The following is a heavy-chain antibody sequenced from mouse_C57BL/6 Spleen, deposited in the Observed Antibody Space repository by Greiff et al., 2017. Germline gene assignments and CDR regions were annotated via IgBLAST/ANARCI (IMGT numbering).Heavy chain of an antibody. CDR2: IDPSDSYT. V-gene: IGHV1-69*01. J-gene: IGHJ3*01. D-gene: IGHD4-1*02. CDR3: ARSTGTGDRFAY. Sequence: QVQLQQPGAELVMPGASVKLSCKASGYTFTSYWMHWVKQRPGQGLEWIGEIDPSDSYTNYNQNFKGKSTLTVDKSSSTAYMQLSSLTSEDSAVYYCARSTGTGDRFAYRGEGTLVTVSA. CDR1: GYTFTSYW.